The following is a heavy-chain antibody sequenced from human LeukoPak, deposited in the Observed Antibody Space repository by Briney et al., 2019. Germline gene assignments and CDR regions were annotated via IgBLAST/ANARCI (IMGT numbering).Heavy chain of an antibody. J-gene: IGHJ4*02. V-gene: IGHV3-64*04. Sequence: GGSLRLSCSAFGFIISDYVMHWVRPAPGKGLEYVSGISANGGSTYYPDSVKGRFTISRNNSKNTLYMQMNSLRGEDTAVYYCAKDKGREGDYWGQGNLVTVSS. CDR1: GFIISDYV. D-gene: IGHD1-26*01. CDR3: AKDKGREGDY. CDR2: ISANGGST.